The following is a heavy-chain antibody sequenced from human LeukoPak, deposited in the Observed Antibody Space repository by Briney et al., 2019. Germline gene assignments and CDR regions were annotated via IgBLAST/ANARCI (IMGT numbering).Heavy chain of an antibody. D-gene: IGHD3-10*01. V-gene: IGHV4-59*12. CDR1: GGSISSYY. CDR2: IYYSGST. J-gene: IGHJ4*02. Sequence: SETLSLICTVSGGSISSYYWSWIRPPPGKGLEWIGYIYYSGSTNYNPSLKSRVTISVDTSKNQFSLKLSSVTAADTAVYYCARGSGLLWFGELFPRLDYWGQGTLVTVSS. CDR3: ARGSGLLWFGELFPRLDY.